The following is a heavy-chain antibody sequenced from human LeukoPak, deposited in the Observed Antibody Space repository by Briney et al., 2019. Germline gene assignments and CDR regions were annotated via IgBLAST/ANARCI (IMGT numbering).Heavy chain of an antibody. Sequence: ASVKVSCKASGYTFTSYGISWVRQAPGQGLEWMGWISAYNGNTNYAQKLQGRVTTTTDTSTSTAYMELRSLRSDDTAVYYCARGRRSSSSGFYYFDYWGQGTLVTVSS. CDR3: ARGRRSSSSGFYYFDY. V-gene: IGHV1-18*01. D-gene: IGHD6-6*01. CDR1: GYTFTSYG. CDR2: ISAYNGNT. J-gene: IGHJ4*02.